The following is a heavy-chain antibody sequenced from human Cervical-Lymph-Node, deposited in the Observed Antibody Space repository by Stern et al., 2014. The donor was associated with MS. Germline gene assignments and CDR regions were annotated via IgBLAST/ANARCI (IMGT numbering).Heavy chain of an antibody. Sequence: VHLVQSGPKVKRPGESLKISCQASGNTFTSYWIGWVRQMPAKGLEWIAIIFPGVSDIRYSPSFQGQVPISADKSSSPAYLQWNNLKASDTAIYYCARQRYFDYWGQGTLVTVSS. V-gene: IGHV5-51*01. J-gene: IGHJ4*02. CDR3: ARQRYFDY. CDR2: IFPGVSDI. CDR1: GNTFTSYW.